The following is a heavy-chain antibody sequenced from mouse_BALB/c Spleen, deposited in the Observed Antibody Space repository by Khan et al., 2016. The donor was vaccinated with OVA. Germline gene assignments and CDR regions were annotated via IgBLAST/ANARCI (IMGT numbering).Heavy chain of an antibody. D-gene: IGHD2-1*01. CDR1: GFTFSTFA. CDR3: ARSPYGNFAY. J-gene: IGHJ3*01. V-gene: IGHV5-9-3*01. CDR2: INSDGDYT. Sequence: EVELVESGGGLVKPGGSLKLSCAASGFTFSTFAMSWVRQTPEMRLEWVTTINSDGDYTYYPDSVTGRFTVPRDNARNTRYLQMSSLRSEDTAMYYCARSPYGNFAYWGQGTLVTVSA.